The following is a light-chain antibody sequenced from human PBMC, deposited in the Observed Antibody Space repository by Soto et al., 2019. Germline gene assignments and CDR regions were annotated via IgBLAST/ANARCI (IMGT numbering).Light chain of an antibody. CDR1: ISDIGTYHY. CDR3: SSYAGTKTLV. CDR2: EVS. J-gene: IGLJ3*02. V-gene: IGLV2-8*01. Sequence: QSVLTQPPSASGSPGQSVTISCTGTISDIGTYHYVSWYQQHPGKAPKLIIYEVSERPSGVPDRFSGSKSGNTASLTVSGLQAGDEAEYYCSSYAGTKTLVFGGGTQLTVL.